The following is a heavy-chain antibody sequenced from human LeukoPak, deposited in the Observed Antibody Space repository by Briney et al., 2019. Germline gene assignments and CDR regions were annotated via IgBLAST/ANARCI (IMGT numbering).Heavy chain of an antibody. CDR1: GYTFTGYY. J-gene: IGHJ3*02. CDR3: AKTRWATEDDAFDI. D-gene: IGHD4-23*01. Sequence: ASVKVSCKASGYTFTGYYMHWVRQAPGQGLEWMGWINPNSGGTNYAQKFQGRVTMTRDTSISTAYMELSRLRSDDTAVYYCAKTRWATEDDAFDIWGQGTMVTVSS. CDR2: INPNSGGT. V-gene: IGHV1-2*02.